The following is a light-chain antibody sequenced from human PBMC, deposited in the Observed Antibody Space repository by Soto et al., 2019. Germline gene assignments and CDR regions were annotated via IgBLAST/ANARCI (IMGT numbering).Light chain of an antibody. CDR3: CSYTSSSTPWV. CDR1: SSDVGGYNY. V-gene: IGLV2-14*03. J-gene: IGLJ1*01. CDR2: DVS. Sequence: QSVLTRPASVSGSPGQSITISCTGTSSDVGGYNYVSWYQQHPGEAPKLMIYDVSDRPSGVSNRFSASKSGNTASLTISGLQPEDEADYFCCSYTSSSTPWVFGTGTKVTVL.